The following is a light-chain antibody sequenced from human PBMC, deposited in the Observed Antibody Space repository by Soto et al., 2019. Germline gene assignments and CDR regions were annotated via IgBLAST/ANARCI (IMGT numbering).Light chain of an antibody. Sequence: EIVLTQSPGTRSLSPGERATLSFRSSQSVSSKLLAWYQEKPGQAPRLLIYGASSRATGIPDRFSGSGSGTDFTLTISRLEHEDFAVYYCRQYGRSLASAIGGGTKVDIK. CDR3: RQYGRSLASA. CDR1: QSVSSKL. V-gene: IGKV3-20*01. CDR2: GAS. J-gene: IGKJ4*01.